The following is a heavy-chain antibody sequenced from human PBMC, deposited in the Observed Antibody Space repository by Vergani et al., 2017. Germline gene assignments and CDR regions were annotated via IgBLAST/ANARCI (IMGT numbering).Heavy chain of an antibody. CDR2: IYPGDSDT. V-gene: IGHV5-51*01. Sequence: EVQLVQSGAEVKKPGESLKISCKGFGYSFTTYWIGWVRQMPGKGLEWMGIIYPGDSDTRYSPSFQGQVTISADKSISTVYLQWSSLKASDTAMYYCARQQYYYESSGYHGNFDYWGQGALVTVSS. J-gene: IGHJ4*02. CDR1: GYSFTTYW. CDR3: ARQQYYYESSGYHGNFDY. D-gene: IGHD3-22*01.